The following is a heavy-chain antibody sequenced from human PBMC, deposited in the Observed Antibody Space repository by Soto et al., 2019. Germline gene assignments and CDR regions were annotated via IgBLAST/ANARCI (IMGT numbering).Heavy chain of an antibody. D-gene: IGHD4-17*01. V-gene: IGHV1-69*02. CDR1: GGTFSSYT. CDR3: ARGRDPYGDQRYYYYGMDV. Sequence: QVQLVQSGAEVKKPGSSVKVSCKASGGTFSSYTISWVRQAPGQGLEWMGRIIPILGIANYAQKFQGRVTITQEKSNSTDYMEMRRLRSEDTAVYYCARGRDPYGDQRYYYYGMDVWGKGTTVTVSS. CDR2: IIPILGIA. J-gene: IGHJ6*04.